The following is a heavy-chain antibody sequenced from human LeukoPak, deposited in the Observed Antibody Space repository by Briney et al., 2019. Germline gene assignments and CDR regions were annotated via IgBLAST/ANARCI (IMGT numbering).Heavy chain of an antibody. V-gene: IGHV4-39*01. CDR1: GDSIRSNSYY. CDR2: IYDSGSS. CDR3: ASQQVLVPAARAPFDY. Sequence: PSETLSLTCTVSGDSIRSNSYYWVWIRQPPGKGLEGIRSIYDSGSSYYNPSLKSRVTISVATSKNQFSLKVSPVTAADTAVYYCASQQVLVPAARAPFDYWGQGTLVTVSS. J-gene: IGHJ4*02. D-gene: IGHD2-2*01.